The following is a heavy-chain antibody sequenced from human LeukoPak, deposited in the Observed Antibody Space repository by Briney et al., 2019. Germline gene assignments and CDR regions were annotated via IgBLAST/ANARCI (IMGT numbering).Heavy chain of an antibody. D-gene: IGHD2-15*01. J-gene: IGHJ2*01. Sequence: ASVKVSCKASGYTFTSYYMHWVRQAPGQGLEWMGIINPSGGGTSYAQKFQGRVTMTRDTSTSTVYMELSSLRSEDTAVYYCARGGGFTPASWYFDLRGRGTLVTVSS. V-gene: IGHV1-46*01. CDR2: INPSGGGT. CDR1: GYTFTSYY. CDR3: ARGGGFTPASWYFDL.